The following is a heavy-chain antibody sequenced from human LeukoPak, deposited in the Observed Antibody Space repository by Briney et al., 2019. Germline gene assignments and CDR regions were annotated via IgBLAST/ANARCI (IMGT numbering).Heavy chain of an antibody. D-gene: IGHD6-13*01. V-gene: IGHV3-7*05. CDR2: IKQERSEI. CDR3: ARWRTSNWSEFDY. Sequence: PGGSLRLSCAASGFTFSSHWVAWLRQAPEKGPEWVANIKQERSEIYYVDYVKGRFTISRDNAKNSLYLQMNSLRAEDTAVYFCARWRTSNWSEFDYWGQGTLVTVSS. CDR1: GFTFSSHW. J-gene: IGHJ4*02.